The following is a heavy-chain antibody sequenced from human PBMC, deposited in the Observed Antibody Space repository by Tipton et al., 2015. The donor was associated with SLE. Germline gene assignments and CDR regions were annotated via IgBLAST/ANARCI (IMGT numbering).Heavy chain of an antibody. Sequence: TLSLTCAVYGGSFSGYYWSWIRQPPGKGLEWIGEINHSGSTNYNPSLKSRVTISVDTSKNQFSLKLRSVTAADTAVYYCARGRIAAAATNYYYYMDVWGKGTTVTVSS. CDR2: INHSGST. V-gene: IGHV4-34*01. CDR3: ARGRIAAAATNYYYYMDV. CDR1: GGSFSGYY. J-gene: IGHJ6*03. D-gene: IGHD6-13*01.